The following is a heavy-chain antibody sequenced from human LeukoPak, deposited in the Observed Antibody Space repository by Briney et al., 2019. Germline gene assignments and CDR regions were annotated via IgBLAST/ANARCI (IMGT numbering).Heavy chain of an antibody. CDR2: INPSDGVI. V-gene: IGHV1-46*01. CDR3: ARRGSGSYVLDY. J-gene: IGHJ4*02. Sequence: GASVKVSCKASGYTFTRYYMHWVRQAPGQGLEWMGIINPSDGVIDYAQKFQDRVTMTRGTSTSTVYMELSSLRSEDTAVYYCARRGSGSYVLDYWGQGTLVTVSS. D-gene: IGHD3-10*01. CDR1: GYTFTRYY.